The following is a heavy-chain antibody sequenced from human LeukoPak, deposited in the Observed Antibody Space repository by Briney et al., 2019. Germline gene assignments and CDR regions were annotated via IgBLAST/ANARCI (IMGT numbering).Heavy chain of an antibody. CDR1: GFTLTNYW. CDR3: ARGDFDC. V-gene: IGHV3-7*03. CDR2: VKQDGSGE. J-gene: IGHJ4*02. Sequence: GGSLRLSCAASGFTLTNYWMSWVRQAPGRGLEWVANVKQDGSGEYYVDSVKGRFTISRDSAKNSLYLQMNSLRAEDTAVYYCARGDFDCWGQGTLVTVSS.